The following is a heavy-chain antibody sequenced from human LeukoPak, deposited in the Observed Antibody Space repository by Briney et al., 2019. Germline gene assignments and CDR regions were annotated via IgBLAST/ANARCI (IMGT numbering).Heavy chain of an antibody. D-gene: IGHD6-19*01. CDR1: GGSISSYY. V-gene: IGHV4-59*01. Sequence: SETLSLTCTVSGGSISSYYWSWIRQPPGKGLEWIGYIYYSGSTNYNPSLKSRVTISVDTSKNQFSLKLSSVTAADTAVYYCARGRGFGGGSSGWYNNWFDPWGQGTLVTVSS. CDR3: ARGRGFGGGSSGWYNNWFDP. J-gene: IGHJ5*02. CDR2: IYYSGST.